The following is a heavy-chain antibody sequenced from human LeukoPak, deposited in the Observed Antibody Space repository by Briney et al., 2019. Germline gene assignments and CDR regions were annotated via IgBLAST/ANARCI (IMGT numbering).Heavy chain of an antibody. J-gene: IGHJ4*02. CDR2: ISAYNGNT. CDR3: ARGSRIAAAGTADY. D-gene: IGHD6-13*01. CDR1: GYTFTSYG. V-gene: IGHV1-18*01. Sequence: ASVKVSCKASGYTFTSYGISWVRQAPGQGLEWMGWISAYNGNTNYAQKLQGRVTMTTDTSTSTAYMELSRLRSDDTAVYYCARGSRIAAAGTADYWGQGTLVTVSS.